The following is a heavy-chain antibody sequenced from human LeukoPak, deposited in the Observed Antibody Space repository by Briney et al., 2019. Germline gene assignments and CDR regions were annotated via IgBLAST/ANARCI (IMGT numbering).Heavy chain of an antibody. CDR3: ARGLSGPYYYYYMDV. CDR1: GFTFTVYN. J-gene: IGHJ6*03. V-gene: IGHV1-2*02. D-gene: IGHD2-15*01. Sequence: ASVKVSCKASGFTFTVYNIHWVRQAPGHRLEWMGWINPNNGGTNYAQKFQGRVTMTRDTSISTAYMELSRLRSDDTAVYYCARGLSGPYYYYYMDVWGKGTTVTVSS. CDR2: INPNNGGT.